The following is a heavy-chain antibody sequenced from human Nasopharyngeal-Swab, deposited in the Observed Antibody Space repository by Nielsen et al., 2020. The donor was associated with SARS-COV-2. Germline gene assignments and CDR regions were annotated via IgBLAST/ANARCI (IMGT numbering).Heavy chain of an antibody. CDR3: SKAKFDSSNYLLALGF. Sequence: GGSLRLSCAASGFSFGEYAMYWVRQAPGKGLEWVSGISWDSVNIGYADSVKGRFTISRDNAKNLLYLQMNSLRPEDTALYYCSKAKFDSSNYLLALGFWGQGTMVTVSS. CDR2: ISWDSVNI. CDR1: GFSFGEYA. J-gene: IGHJ3*01. D-gene: IGHD3-22*01. V-gene: IGHV3-9*01.